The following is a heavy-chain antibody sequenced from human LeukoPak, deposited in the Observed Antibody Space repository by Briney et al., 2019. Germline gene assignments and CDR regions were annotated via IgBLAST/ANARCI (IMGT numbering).Heavy chain of an antibody. CDR2: IYYSGST. CDR1: GGSISSYY. D-gene: IGHD5-24*01. V-gene: IGHV4-59*01. Sequence: SETLSLTCTVSGGSISSYYLSWIRQPPGKGLEWIGYIYYSGSTNYNPSLKSRVTISVDTSKNQFSLKLSSVTAADTAVYYCAREKMATIDYWGQGTLVTVSS. J-gene: IGHJ4*02. CDR3: AREKMATIDY.